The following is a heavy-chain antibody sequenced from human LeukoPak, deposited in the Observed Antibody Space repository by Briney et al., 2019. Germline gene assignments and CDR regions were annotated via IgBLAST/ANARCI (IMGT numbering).Heavy chain of an antibody. CDR1: GGSISSGGYY. V-gene: IGHV4-31*03. CDR2: IYYSGST. Sequence: PSQTLSLTCTVSGGSISSGGYYWSWIRQHPGKGLEWIGYIYYSGSTYYNPSLKSRVTISVDTSKNQFSLKLSSVTAADTAVYYCARWREYCSSTSCYAFDYWGQGTLVTVSS. J-gene: IGHJ4*02. D-gene: IGHD2-2*01. CDR3: ARWREYCSSTSCYAFDY.